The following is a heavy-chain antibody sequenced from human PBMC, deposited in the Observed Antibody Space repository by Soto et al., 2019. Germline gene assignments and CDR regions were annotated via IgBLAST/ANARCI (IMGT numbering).Heavy chain of an antibody. Sequence: HPGGSLRLSCAASGFTFSSYAMSWVRQAPGKGLEWVSAISGSGGSTYYADSVKGRFTISRDNSKNTLYLQMNSLRAEDTAVYYCAKGYYYGSGHLNWFDPWGQGTLVTVSS. CDR3: AKGYYYGSGHLNWFDP. CDR2: ISGSGGST. V-gene: IGHV3-23*01. D-gene: IGHD3-10*01. J-gene: IGHJ5*02. CDR1: GFTFSSYA.